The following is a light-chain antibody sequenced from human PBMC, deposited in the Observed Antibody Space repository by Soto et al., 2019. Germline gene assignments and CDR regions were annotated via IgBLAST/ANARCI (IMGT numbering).Light chain of an antibody. CDR1: QSIVGD. V-gene: IGKV1-39*01. Sequence: DMQMTQSPSSLSASAGDRVTITCRASQSIVGDLNWYEQKPGKAPNLLIYVASSLQSGGPSRFRGSGSGTDFTLTISSLQPEDFATYYCQQSYDTVWTFGQGTKVEI. CDR3: QQSYDTVWT. CDR2: VAS. J-gene: IGKJ1*01.